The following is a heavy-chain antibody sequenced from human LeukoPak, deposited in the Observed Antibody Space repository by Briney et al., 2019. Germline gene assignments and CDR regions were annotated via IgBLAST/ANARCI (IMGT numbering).Heavy chain of an antibody. CDR2: IYYSGST. V-gene: IGHV4-39*07. CDR1: GGSISSNSYY. Sequence: PSETLSLTCAVSGGSISSNSYYWGWIRQPPGKGLEWIGSIYYSGSTYYNPSLKSRVTISVDTSKNQFSLKLSSVTAADTAVYYCARSRSIVSGYIYYWGQGTLVTVSS. CDR3: ARSRSIVSGYIYY. J-gene: IGHJ4*02. D-gene: IGHD3-3*01.